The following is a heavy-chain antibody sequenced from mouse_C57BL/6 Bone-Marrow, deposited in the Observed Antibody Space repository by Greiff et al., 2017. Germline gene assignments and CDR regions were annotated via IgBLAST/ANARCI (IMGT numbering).Heavy chain of an antibody. Sequence: VQLQQPGAELVRPGSSVKLSCKASGYTFTSYWMDWVKQRPGQGLEWIGNIYPSDSETHYNQKFKDKATLTVDKSSSTAYMQLSSLTSEDSAVYYCARPKDGYYPAYWGQGTLVTVSA. CDR1: GYTFTSYW. J-gene: IGHJ3*01. D-gene: IGHD2-3*01. V-gene: IGHV1-61*01. CDR2: IYPSDSET. CDR3: ARPKDGYYPAY.